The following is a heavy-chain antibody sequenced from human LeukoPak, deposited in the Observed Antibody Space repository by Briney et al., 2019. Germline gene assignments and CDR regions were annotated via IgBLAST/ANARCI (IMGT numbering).Heavy chain of an antibody. D-gene: IGHD2-2*02. J-gene: IGHJ4*02. Sequence: ASVKVSCKASGYTFTGYYIHWVRQAPGQGLEWMGWINPNSGGTNHAQKFQGRVTMTRDTSISTAYMELSRLRSDDTAVYYCARDVPCHSSTSCYSDYWGQGTLVTVSS. CDR2: INPNSGGT. CDR3: ARDVPCHSSTSCYSDY. V-gene: IGHV1-2*02. CDR1: GYTFTGYY.